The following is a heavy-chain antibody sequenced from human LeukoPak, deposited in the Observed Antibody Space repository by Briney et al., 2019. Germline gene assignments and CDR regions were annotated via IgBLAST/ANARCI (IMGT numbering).Heavy chain of an antibody. D-gene: IGHD2-2*01. CDR2: ISSSSSYI. Sequence: PGGSLRLSCAASGFTFSSYSMNWVRQAPGKGLEWASSISSSSSYIYYADSVKGRFTISRDNAKNSLYLQMNSLRAEDTAVYYCARVSRGYCSSTSCYAGDYWGQGTLVTVSS. V-gene: IGHV3-21*01. J-gene: IGHJ4*02. CDR1: GFTFSSYS. CDR3: ARVSRGYCSSTSCYAGDY.